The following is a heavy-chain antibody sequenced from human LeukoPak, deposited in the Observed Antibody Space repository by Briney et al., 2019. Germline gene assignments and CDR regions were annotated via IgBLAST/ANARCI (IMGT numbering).Heavy chain of an antibody. CDR1: GGSISSYY. D-gene: IGHD6-19*01. V-gene: IGHV4-59*01. CDR3: ARVRSISVAGTVRFDP. CDR2: IYYSGST. Sequence: SETLSLTCTVSGGSISSYYWSWIRQPPGKGLEWIGYIYYSGSTNYNPSLKSRVTISVDTSKNQFSLKLSSVTAADTAVYYCARVRSISVAGTVRFDPWGQGTLVTVSS. J-gene: IGHJ5*02.